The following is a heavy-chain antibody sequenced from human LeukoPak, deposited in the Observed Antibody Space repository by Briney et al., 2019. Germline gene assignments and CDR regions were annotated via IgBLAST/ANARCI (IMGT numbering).Heavy chain of an antibody. CDR2: IRSKAYGGTT. Sequence: GSLRLSCTASGPTFGDYAMSWVRQAPGKGLEWVGFIRSKAYGGTTEYAASVRGRFTISRDDSKSIAYLQMNSLKTEDTAVYYCTRERAGYSESWGQGTLVTVSS. CDR3: TRERAGYSES. J-gene: IGHJ5*02. D-gene: IGHD1-26*01. V-gene: IGHV3-49*04. CDR1: GPTFGDYA.